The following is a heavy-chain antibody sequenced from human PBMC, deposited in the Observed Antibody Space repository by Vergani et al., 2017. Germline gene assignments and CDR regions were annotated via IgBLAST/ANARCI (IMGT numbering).Heavy chain of an antibody. CDR1: GGSISGTNW. CDR2: IYHSGST. V-gene: IGHV4-4*02. Sequence: QVQLRQWGAGLVKPSETLSLTCAVSGGSISGTNWWSWVRQSPGKGLEWIGEIYHSGSTNYNPPLKSRVTISVDKSKNQFSLKLSSVTAADTAVYYCASNGYYCLDYWGRGTLVTVSS. D-gene: IGHD3-22*01. J-gene: IGHJ4*02. CDR3: ASNGYYCLDY.